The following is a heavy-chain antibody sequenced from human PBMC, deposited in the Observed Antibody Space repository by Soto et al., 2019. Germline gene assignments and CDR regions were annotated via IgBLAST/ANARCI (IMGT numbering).Heavy chain of an antibody. V-gene: IGHV1-8*01. D-gene: IGHD2-2*03. CDR3: ARGPGYCSSTSPLRSHYYYYYMDV. CDR1: GYTFTSYD. CDR2: MNPNSGNT. J-gene: IGHJ6*03. Sequence: ASVKVSCKASGYTFTSYDINWVRQATGEGLEWMGWMNPNSGNTGYAQKFLGRVNMTRNTSISTAYMELSSLRSEDTAVYYCARGPGYCSSTSPLRSHYYYYYMDVLGKAPTVTPSS.